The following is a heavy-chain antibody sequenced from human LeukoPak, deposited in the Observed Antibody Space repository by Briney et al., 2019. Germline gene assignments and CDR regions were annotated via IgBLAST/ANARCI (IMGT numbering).Heavy chain of an antibody. V-gene: IGHV4-39*01. Sequence: SETLSLTCTVSGTSIGSTPYYWGWIRQPPGKGLEWIATIYYSVSSESTSYNPSLKSRVTMSVDTSKNQLSLKLISVTAADTAVYYCARHTRVGFGDRWGQGTLVTVSS. D-gene: IGHD3-10*01. CDR2: IYYSVSSEST. CDR3: ARHTRVGFGDR. J-gene: IGHJ5*02. CDR1: GTSIGSTPYY.